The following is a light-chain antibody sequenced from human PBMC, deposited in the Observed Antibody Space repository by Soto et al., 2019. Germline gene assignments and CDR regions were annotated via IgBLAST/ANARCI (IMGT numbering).Light chain of an antibody. CDR1: QSVSSNY. CDR3: QQYGRSPT. V-gene: IGKV3-20*01. J-gene: IGKJ1*01. Sequence: EIVLTQSPGTLSLSPGEKATLSCRASQSVSSNYLAWYQQKPGQAPRLLIYYAYRRTTGIPDRFSGSGSGTDFTLTISGLEPEDFVVYYCQQYGRSPTFGQGTKV. CDR2: YAY.